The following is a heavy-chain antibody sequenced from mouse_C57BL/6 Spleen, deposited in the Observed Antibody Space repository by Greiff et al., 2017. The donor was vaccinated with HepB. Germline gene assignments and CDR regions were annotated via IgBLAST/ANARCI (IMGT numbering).Heavy chain of an antibody. Sequence: QVQLQQPGAELVKPGASVKMSCKASGYTFTSYWITWVKQRPGQGLEWIGDIYPGSGSTNYNEKFKSKATLTVDTSSSTAYMQLSSLTSEDSAVYYCARSGYYGSSLRMDYWGQGTSVTVSS. V-gene: IGHV1-55*01. CDR3: ARSGYYGSSLRMDY. J-gene: IGHJ4*01. D-gene: IGHD1-1*01. CDR1: GYTFTSYW. CDR2: IYPGSGST.